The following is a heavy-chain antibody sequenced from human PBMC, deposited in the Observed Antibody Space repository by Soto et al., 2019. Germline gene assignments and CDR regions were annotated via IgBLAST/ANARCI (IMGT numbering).Heavy chain of an antibody. Sequence: GGSLRLSCAASGFTFTHYEMNWIRHAPGKGLEWVAKVSSSSSSTFYADSMKGRFTISRDNAKNSLYLEMNSLRAEDTAVYYCARESEDLTSNFDYWGQGTLVTVSS. CDR3: ARESEDLTSNFDY. V-gene: IGHV3-48*03. CDR2: VSSSSSST. J-gene: IGHJ4*02. CDR1: GFTFTHYE.